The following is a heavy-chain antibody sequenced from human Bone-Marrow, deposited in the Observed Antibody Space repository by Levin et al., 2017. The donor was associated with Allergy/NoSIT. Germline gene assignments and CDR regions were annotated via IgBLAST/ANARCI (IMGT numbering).Heavy chain of an antibody. CDR3: ARDPPGVAAAGSGY. D-gene: IGHD6-13*01. CDR2: IYSGGST. J-gene: IGHJ4*02. CDR1: GFTVGNNY. V-gene: IGHV3-66*01. Sequence: ASVKVSCAVSGFTVGNNYMSWVRQAPGKGLEWVSLIYSGGSTYYADSVKGRFTISRDSSKNTLYLQMNNLRVEDTAVYYCARDPPGVAAAGSGYWGQGTLVTVSS.